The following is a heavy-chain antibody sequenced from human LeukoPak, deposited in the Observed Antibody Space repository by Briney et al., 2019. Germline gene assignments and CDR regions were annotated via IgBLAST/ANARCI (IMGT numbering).Heavy chain of an antibody. CDR2: VSYEGTIK. CDR3: AREKFDS. J-gene: IGHJ5*01. V-gene: IGHV3-30*14. CDR1: GFAFSNFA. Sequence: GGSLRLSCAASGFAFSNFAMHWVRQAPGKGLEWVAVVSYEGTIKYYTDSAKGRFTISRDNSNNIISLQMNNLTTEDTATYYCAREKFDSWGQGTLVTVSP.